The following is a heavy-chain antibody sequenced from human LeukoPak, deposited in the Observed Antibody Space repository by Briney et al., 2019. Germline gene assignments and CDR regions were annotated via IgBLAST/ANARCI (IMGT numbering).Heavy chain of an antibody. Sequence: GGSLRLSCAASGFTFSSYGMHWVRQAPGKGLEWVAVIWYGGSNKYYADSVKGRFTISRDNSKNTLYLQMNSLRAEDTAVYYCARGSLPYYDFWSAAGGFDYWGQGTLVTVSS. D-gene: IGHD3-3*01. CDR2: IWYGGSNK. CDR3: ARGSLPYYDFWSAAGGFDY. CDR1: GFTFSSYG. V-gene: IGHV3-33*01. J-gene: IGHJ4*02.